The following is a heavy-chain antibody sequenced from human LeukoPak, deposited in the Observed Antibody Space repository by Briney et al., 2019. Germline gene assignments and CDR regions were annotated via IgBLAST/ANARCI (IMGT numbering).Heavy chain of an antibody. CDR3: ARYSGSYYRSDFDY. V-gene: IGHV3-11*01. D-gene: IGHD1-26*01. CDR2: ISSSGSTI. CDR1: GFTFSDYY. J-gene: IGHJ4*02. Sequence: PGGSLRLSCAATGFTFSDYYMSWIRQAPGKGLAGVSYISSSGSTIYCADSVKGRFTIYRDNDKNSLYLQMNSLRAEDTAVYYCARYSGSYYRSDFDYWGQGTLVTVSS.